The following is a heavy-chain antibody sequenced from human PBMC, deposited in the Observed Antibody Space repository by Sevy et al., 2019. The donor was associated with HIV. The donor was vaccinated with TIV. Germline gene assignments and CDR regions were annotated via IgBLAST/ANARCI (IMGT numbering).Heavy chain of an antibody. V-gene: IGHV3-30*02. Sequence: GGSLRLSCAASGFTFSTYGMHWVRQAPGKGLEWVAFIRFDGTIQYCAYSVKRRLNISRDNSKNTLYLQMNSLRAEDTVLYFCAKVLHIVVVPAAIDYYYGMDVWGQGTTVTVSS. CDR1: GFTFSTYG. CDR2: IRFDGTIQ. CDR3: AKVLHIVVVPAAIDYYYGMDV. J-gene: IGHJ6*02. D-gene: IGHD2-2*01.